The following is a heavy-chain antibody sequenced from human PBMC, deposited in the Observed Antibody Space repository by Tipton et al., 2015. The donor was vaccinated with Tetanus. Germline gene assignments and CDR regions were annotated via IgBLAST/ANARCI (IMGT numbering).Heavy chain of an antibody. D-gene: IGHD2-21*02. CDR2: ISWNSGSI. V-gene: IGHV3-9*01. Sequence: SLRLSCAASGFTFDDYAMHWVRQAPGKGLEWVSGISWNSGSIGYADSVKGRFTISGDNAKNSLYLQMNSLRAEDTALYYCAKDTGVTPHYGMDVWGQGTTVTVSS. J-gene: IGHJ6*02. CDR1: GFTFDDYA. CDR3: AKDTGVTPHYGMDV.